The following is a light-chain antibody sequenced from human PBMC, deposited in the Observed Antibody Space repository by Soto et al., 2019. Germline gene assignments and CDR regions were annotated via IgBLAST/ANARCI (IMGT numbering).Light chain of an antibody. CDR1: STDVGGYNY. CDR2: DVT. J-gene: IGLJ1*01. V-gene: IGLV2-14*01. CDR3: CSFTTSSTYV. Sequence: QSALTQPASVSGSPGQSITISCTGTSTDVGGYNYVSWYQQYPGKAPKVMIYDVTNRPSGVSNRFSGSRSGNTASLTISGLQDEDEADYYYCSFTTSSTYVFGTGTKVTVL.